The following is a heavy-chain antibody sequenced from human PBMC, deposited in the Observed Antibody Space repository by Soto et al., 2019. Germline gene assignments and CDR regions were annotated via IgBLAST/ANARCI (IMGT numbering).Heavy chain of an antibody. D-gene: IGHD3-3*01. CDR1: GGSFSGYY. CDR3: ARLTIFGAVSHTYYYYGMDV. CDR2: INHSGST. V-gene: IGHV4-34*01. Sequence: SETLSLTCAVYGGSFSGYYWSWIRQPPGKGLEWIGEINHSGSTNYNPSLKSRVTISVDTSKNQFSLKLSSVTAADTAVYYCARLTIFGAVSHTYYYYGMDVWGQGTTVTVSS. J-gene: IGHJ6*02.